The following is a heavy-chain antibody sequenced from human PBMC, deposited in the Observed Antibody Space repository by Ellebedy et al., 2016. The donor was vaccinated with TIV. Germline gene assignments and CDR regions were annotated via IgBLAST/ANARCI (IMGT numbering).Heavy chain of an antibody. J-gene: IGHJ4*02. CDR3: AKFVGRAWDY. CDR1: GFTFSTYW. Sequence: GESLKISCAASGFTFSTYWMSWVRQAPGKGLEWVANIKEDGSDKYYVDSVKGRFTISRDNAKNSLYLQLNSLSAEDTAIYYCAKFVGRAWDYWGQGTLVTVSS. CDR2: IKEDGSDK. V-gene: IGHV3-7*01. D-gene: IGHD3-10*01.